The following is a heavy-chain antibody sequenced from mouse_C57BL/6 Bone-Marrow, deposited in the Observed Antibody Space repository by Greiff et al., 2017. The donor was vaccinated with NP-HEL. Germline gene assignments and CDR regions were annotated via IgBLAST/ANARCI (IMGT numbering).Heavy chain of an antibody. J-gene: IGHJ3*01. D-gene: IGHD2-1*01. CDR3: ARSRGNYVRVWFAY. CDR1: GYTFTDYY. CDR2: IYPGSGNT. V-gene: IGHV1-76*01. Sequence: QVQLQQSGAELVRPGASVKLSCKASGYTFTDYYINWVKQRPGQGLEWIARIYPGSGNTYYNEKFKGKATLTAEKSSSTAYMQLSSLTSEDSAVYFCARSRGNYVRVWFAYWGQGTLVTVSA.